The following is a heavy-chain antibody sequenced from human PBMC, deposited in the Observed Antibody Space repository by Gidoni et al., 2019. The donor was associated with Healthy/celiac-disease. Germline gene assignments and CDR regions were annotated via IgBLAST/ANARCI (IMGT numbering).Heavy chain of an antibody. V-gene: IGHV4-61*02. D-gene: IGHD1-26*01. Sequence: QVQLQESGPGLVKPSQTLSLTCTVSGGSISSGSYYWSWIRQPAGKGLEWIGRIYTSGSTNYNPSLKSRVTISVDTSKNQFSLKLSSVTAADTAVYYCARDWALSGSYLVWGQGTLVTVSS. CDR2: IYTSGST. J-gene: IGHJ1*01. CDR1: GGSISSGSYY. CDR3: ARDWALSGSYLV.